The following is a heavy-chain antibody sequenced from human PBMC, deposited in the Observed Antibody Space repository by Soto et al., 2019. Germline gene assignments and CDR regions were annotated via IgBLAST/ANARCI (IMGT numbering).Heavy chain of an antibody. CDR3: AGSLRYFDWLLYFAWFDP. CDR1: GGSISSSSYY. V-gene: IGHV4-39*01. J-gene: IGHJ5*02. Sequence: PSETLSLTCTVSGGSISSSSYYWGWIRQPPGKGLEWIGSIYYSGSTYYNPSLKSRVTISVDTSKNQFSLKLSSVTAADTAVYYCAGSLRYFDWLLYFAWFDPRGQGTLVT. D-gene: IGHD3-9*01. CDR2: IYYSGST.